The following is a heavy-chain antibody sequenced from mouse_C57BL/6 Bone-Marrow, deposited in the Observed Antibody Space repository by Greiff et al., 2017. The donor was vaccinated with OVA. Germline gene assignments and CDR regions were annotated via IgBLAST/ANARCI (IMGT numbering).Heavy chain of an antibody. J-gene: IGHJ4*01. CDR2: IDPSDSET. D-gene: IGHD2-3*01. CDR1: GYTFTSYW. Sequence: QVQLKESGAELVRPGSSVKLSCKASGYTFTSYWMHWVKQRPIQGLEWIGNIDPSDSETHYNQKFKDKATLTVDKSSSTAYMQLSSLTSEDSAVYYCARSRVLGDGYPYCYAMDYWGQGTSVTVSS. V-gene: IGHV1-52*01. CDR3: ARSRVLGDGYPYCYAMDY.